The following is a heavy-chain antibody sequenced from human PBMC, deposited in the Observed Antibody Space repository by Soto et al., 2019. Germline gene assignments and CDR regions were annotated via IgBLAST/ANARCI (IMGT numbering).Heavy chain of an antibody. D-gene: IGHD6-19*01. V-gene: IGHV1-18*01. J-gene: IGHJ4*02. CDR1: GYTFINYG. Sequence: QVQLVQSGAEVRKPGASVKVSCKASGYTFINYGISWVRQAPGQGLEWMGWISASKGNTNNAQKLQGRVSMTTVKSTVAAYLELRSLRSDDTAVYYWAMGGGGWSSDYWGQGTLITVSS. CDR2: ISASKGNT. CDR3: AMGGGGWSSDY.